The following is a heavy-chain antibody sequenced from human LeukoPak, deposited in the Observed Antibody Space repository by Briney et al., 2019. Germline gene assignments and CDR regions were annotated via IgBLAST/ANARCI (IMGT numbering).Heavy chain of an antibody. Sequence: GGSLRLSCAASGFTFSSFAMHWVRQAPGKGLEWVALISYDGSYKYYADSVRGRFTISRDNSKNTLYLQMNSLRAEDTAVYYCAKGDQVVPPIPPFDYWGQGTLVTVSS. CDR1: GFTFSSFA. J-gene: IGHJ4*02. CDR2: ISYDGSYK. V-gene: IGHV3-30*04. D-gene: IGHD3-22*01. CDR3: AKGDQVVPPIPPFDY.